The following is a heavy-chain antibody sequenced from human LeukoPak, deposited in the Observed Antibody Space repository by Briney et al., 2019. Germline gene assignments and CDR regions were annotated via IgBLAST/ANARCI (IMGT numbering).Heavy chain of an antibody. Sequence: GGSLRLSCAASGFTFDDYAMHWVRQAPGKGLEWVSGISWNSGSIGYADSVKGRFTISRDNAKNSLYLQMNSLRAEDTALYYCGKGHYYDSSGYVDYWGQGTLVTVSS. J-gene: IGHJ4*02. CDR1: GFTFDDYA. CDR2: ISWNSGSI. CDR3: GKGHYYDSSGYVDY. D-gene: IGHD3-22*01. V-gene: IGHV3-9*01.